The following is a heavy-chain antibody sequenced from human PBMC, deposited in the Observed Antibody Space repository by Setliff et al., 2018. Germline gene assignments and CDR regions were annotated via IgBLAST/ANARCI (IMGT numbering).Heavy chain of an antibody. Sequence: PGGSLRLSCAASGFTFSSYGMHWVRQAPGKGLEWVTFIRYDGTNKYYADSVKGRFIISRDNSKNTLYLQMNSLRAEDPAVYYCAKAWGSAVAGTPPYYYYGMDVWGQGTTVTVSS. J-gene: IGHJ6*02. CDR3: AKAWGSAVAGTPPYYYYGMDV. CDR1: GFTFSSYG. V-gene: IGHV3-30*02. D-gene: IGHD6-19*01. CDR2: IRYDGTNK.